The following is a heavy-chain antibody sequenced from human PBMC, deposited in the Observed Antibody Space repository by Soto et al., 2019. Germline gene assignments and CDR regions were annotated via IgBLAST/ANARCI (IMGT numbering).Heavy chain of an antibody. CDR2: IWSDGSNQ. CDR3: ARERTFGENNHNYMDV. Sequence: QVQLVESGGGVVQPGGSLRLSCAASAFTFSRHGMHWVRQAPGKGLQWGGVIWSDGSNQRYAESVKGRFTISRDNSKNTMFLKMNSLRGDAAAVYYCARERTFGENNHNYMDVWGKGITVTVSS. CDR1: AFTFSRHG. D-gene: IGHD3-10*01. J-gene: IGHJ6*03. V-gene: IGHV3-33*01.